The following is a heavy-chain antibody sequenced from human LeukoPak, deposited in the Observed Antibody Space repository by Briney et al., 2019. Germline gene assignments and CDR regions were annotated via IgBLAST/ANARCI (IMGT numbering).Heavy chain of an antibody. D-gene: IGHD3-9*01. CDR3: ARSPENDILTGYYSWFDP. V-gene: IGHV5-51*01. J-gene: IGHJ5*02. Sequence: PGESLKISCKGSGYSFTSYWIGWVRQMPGKGLGWMGIIYPGDSDTRYSPSFQGQVTISADKSISTAYLQWSSLKASDTAMYYCARSPENDILTGYYSWFDPWGQGTLVTVSS. CDR1: GYSFTSYW. CDR2: IYPGDSDT.